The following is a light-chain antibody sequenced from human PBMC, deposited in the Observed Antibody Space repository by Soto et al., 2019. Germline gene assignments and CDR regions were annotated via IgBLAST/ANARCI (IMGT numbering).Light chain of an antibody. J-gene: IGLJ1*01. CDR1: SSDIGAYDY. CDR3: CSYAGSITLYV. CDR2: EV. Sequence: QSALTQPASVSGSPGQSITISCSGTSSDIGAYDYVSWYQQHPGRAPKLIIYEVSHRFSGSKSGNTASLTISGLQAEDEADYYCCSYAGSITLYVFGTGTKVTVL. V-gene: IGLV2-14*03.